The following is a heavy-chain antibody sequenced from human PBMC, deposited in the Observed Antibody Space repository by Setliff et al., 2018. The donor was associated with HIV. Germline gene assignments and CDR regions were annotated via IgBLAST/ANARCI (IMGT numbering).Heavy chain of an antibody. V-gene: IGHV4-39*01. J-gene: IGHJ6*03. CDR1: GGSISTSRYY. Sequence: NPSETLSLTCTVSGGSISTSRYYWGWIRQPPGKGLEWIGSINYRGNTYYNPSLKSRAAISVDTSKNQISLKLSSVTAADTAVYYCASLDGSESPYIYYYYMDVWGKGTAVTVS. D-gene: IGHD3-10*01. CDR3: ASLDGSESPYIYYYYMDV. CDR2: INYRGNT.